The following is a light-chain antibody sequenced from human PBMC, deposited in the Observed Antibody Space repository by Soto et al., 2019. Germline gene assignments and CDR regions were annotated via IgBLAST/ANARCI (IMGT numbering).Light chain of an antibody. J-gene: IGKJ1*01. Sequence: EIVMTQSPATLSVSPGERATLSCRASQSVSSKLAWYQQKPGQAPRLLIYAASTRATGIPARFSGSGSGTEFTLTISSLQSEDFAFYYCQKYKHWPWTFGQGTKGDIK. V-gene: IGKV3-15*01. CDR3: QKYKHWPWT. CDR2: AAS. CDR1: QSVSSK.